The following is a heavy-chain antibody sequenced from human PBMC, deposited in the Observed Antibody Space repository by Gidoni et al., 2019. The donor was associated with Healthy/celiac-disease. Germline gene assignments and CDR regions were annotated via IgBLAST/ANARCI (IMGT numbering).Heavy chain of an antibody. J-gene: IGHJ4*02. D-gene: IGHD3-22*01. CDR2: INHSGST. V-gene: IGHV4-34*01. Sequence: QVQLQQWGAGLLKPSETLSLTCAVYGGSFSGYYWSWIRQPPGKGLEWIGEINHSGSTNYNPSLKSRVTISVDTSKNQFSLKLSSVTAADTAVYYCARTTYYCDSSGYDYWGQGTLVTVSS. CDR3: ARTTYYCDSSGYDY. CDR1: GGSFSGYY.